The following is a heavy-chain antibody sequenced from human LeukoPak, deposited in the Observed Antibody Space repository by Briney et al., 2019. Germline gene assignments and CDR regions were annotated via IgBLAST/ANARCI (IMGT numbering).Heavy chain of an antibody. J-gene: IGHJ4*02. Sequence: GGSLRLSCAASGFTFSNYWMSWVRQAPGKGLEWVANIRQDGNEKYYVGSVRGRFTISRDDAKNSLYLQMNSLRAEDTAVYYCARHYDILTGTFPYYWGQGTLVTVSS. V-gene: IGHV3-7*03. D-gene: IGHD3-9*01. CDR1: GFTFSNYW. CDR2: IRQDGNEK. CDR3: ARHYDILTGTFPYY.